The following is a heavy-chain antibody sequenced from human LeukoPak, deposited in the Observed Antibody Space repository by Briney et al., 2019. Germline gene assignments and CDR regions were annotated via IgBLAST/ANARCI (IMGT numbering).Heavy chain of an antibody. CDR2: IKSKTDGGTT. J-gene: IGHJ4*02. CDR3: TTEGVLLWFGELLGGYFDY. D-gene: IGHD3-10*01. CDR1: GFTFSNAW. Sequence: PGGSLRLSCAASGFTFSNAWMSWVRQAPRKELEWVGRIKSKTDGGTTDYAAPVKGRFTISRDDSKNTLYLQMNSLKTEDTAVYYCTTEGVLLWFGELLGGYFDYWGQGTLVTVSS. V-gene: IGHV3-15*01.